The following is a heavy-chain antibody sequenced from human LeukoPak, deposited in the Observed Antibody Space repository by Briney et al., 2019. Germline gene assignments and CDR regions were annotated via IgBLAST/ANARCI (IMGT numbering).Heavy chain of an antibody. CDR3: ARGATVESDY. CDR2: INSLSTYI. J-gene: IGHJ4*02. CDR1: GFTFDHYR. V-gene: IGHV3-21*01. D-gene: IGHD4-23*01. Sequence: SGGSLRLSCVASGFTFDHYRMNWVRQAPGKGLEWVSSINSLSTYIYYTDSVKGRFTVSRDNAKNSLYLQMNSLRAEDTAIYYCARGATVESDYWGQGTLVTVSS.